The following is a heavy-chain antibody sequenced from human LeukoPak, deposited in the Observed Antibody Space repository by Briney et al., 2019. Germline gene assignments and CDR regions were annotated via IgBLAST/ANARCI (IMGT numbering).Heavy chain of an antibody. CDR1: GYTFTRHY. D-gene: IGHD3-22*01. J-gene: IGHJ4*02. CDR2: INPNSGGT. V-gene: IGHV1-2*06. Sequence: ASVKVSCKASGYTFTRHYMHWVRQAPGQGLEWMGRINPNSGGTKYAQKFQGRVTMTRDTSANTVYMDLSSLRSDDTAVYYCAREIEVITMIVVATFDSWGQGTLVTVSS. CDR3: AREIEVITMIVVATFDS.